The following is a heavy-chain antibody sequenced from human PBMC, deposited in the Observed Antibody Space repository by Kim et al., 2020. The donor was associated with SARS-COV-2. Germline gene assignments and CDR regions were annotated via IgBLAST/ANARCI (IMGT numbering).Heavy chain of an antibody. CDR3: AKDHESSGWPTFDY. Sequence: ADSVKGRFTVSRYNAKNTLYLQMDNLRVEDTALYYCAKDHESSGWPTFDYWGQGTQVTVSS. D-gene: IGHD3-22*01. V-gene: IGHV3-23*01. J-gene: IGHJ4*02.